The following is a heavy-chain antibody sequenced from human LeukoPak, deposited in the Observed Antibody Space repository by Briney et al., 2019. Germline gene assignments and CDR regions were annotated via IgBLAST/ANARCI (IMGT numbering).Heavy chain of an antibody. CDR3: ARQEYYYDSSGLDY. V-gene: IGHV5-51*01. Sequence: GESLKISCKGSGYSFTSYWIGWVLQVPGKGLEWMVIIYPGDSDTRYSPSFQGQVTISADKSISTAYLQWSSLKASDTAMYYCARQEYYYDSSGLDYWGQGTLVTVSS. D-gene: IGHD3-22*01. CDR1: GYSFTSYW. CDR2: IYPGDSDT. J-gene: IGHJ4*02.